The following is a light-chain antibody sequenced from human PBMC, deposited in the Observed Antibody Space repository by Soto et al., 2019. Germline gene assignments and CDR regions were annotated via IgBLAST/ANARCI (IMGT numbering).Light chain of an antibody. V-gene: IGKV1-5*01. CDR3: QQYKSYPWT. Sequence: DIQMTQSPSTLSASVGDGVTITCRASQTISGWLAWYQQRPGKAPKLLISDASSLRSGVPSRFSGSGSGTEFTLTISSLQPADFGSYYCQQYKSYPWTFGHGTQVEV. CDR2: DAS. J-gene: IGKJ1*01. CDR1: QTISGW.